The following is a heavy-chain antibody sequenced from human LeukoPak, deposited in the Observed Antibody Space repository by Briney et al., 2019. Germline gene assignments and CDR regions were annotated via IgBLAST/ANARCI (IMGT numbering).Heavy chain of an antibody. Sequence: SVNVSCKASGGTFSTYAISWVRQAPGQGREWVGRIVPILGTANYAQNFQGRVTITADRSTTTAYMELSSLRSEDTAVYYCARVPQGSSWPYYFDYWGQGTLVTVSS. CDR1: GGTFSTYA. J-gene: IGHJ4*02. CDR2: IVPILGTA. D-gene: IGHD6-13*01. V-gene: IGHV1-69*04. CDR3: ARVPQGSSWPYYFDY.